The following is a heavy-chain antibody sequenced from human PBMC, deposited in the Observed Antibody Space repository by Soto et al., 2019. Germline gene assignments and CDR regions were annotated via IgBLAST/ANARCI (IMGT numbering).Heavy chain of an antibody. Sequence: SQTLSLTCDISGDNVARNSAAWHWIRQSPSRGLEWLGRTYYRSRWENDYALSVKSRITISPDTSKNQFSLHLYSVTPEDTAVYYCAMGTGTFEYWGQGILVTVSS. V-gene: IGHV6-1*01. CDR2: TYYRSRWEN. CDR3: AMGTGTFEY. J-gene: IGHJ4*02. CDR1: GDNVARNSAA. D-gene: IGHD1-1*01.